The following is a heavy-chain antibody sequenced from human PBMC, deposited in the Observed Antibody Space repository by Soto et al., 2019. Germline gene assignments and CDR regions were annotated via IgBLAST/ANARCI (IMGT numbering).Heavy chain of an antibody. CDR2: ISAYNGNT. J-gene: IGHJ4*02. CDR1: GYTFTNYG. V-gene: IGHV1-18*01. D-gene: IGHD5-18*01. CDR3: AREPRGYTSGNDG. Sequence: QVQLVQSGAEVKKPGASVKVSCKASGYTFTNYGISWVRQAPGQGLEWMGWISAYNGNTDYAQKLQGRVTMTTDTXTNKAYMELRSLRSDDTAVYYCAREPRGYTSGNDGWGQGTLVTVSS.